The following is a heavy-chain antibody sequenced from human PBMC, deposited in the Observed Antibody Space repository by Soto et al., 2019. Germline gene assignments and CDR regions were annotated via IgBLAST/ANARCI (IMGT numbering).Heavy chain of an antibody. CDR3: ATAPGPY. CDR2: IYHSGST. V-gene: IGHV4-30-2*01. J-gene: IGHJ4*02. CDR1: GGSISQGCFS. Sequence: PSETPFPTSAVSGGSISQGCFSWSWIRQPPGKGLEWIGYIYHSGSTYYNPSLKSRVTISVDRSKNQFSLKLTSVTAADTAVYYCATAPGPYWGQGTLVTVSS.